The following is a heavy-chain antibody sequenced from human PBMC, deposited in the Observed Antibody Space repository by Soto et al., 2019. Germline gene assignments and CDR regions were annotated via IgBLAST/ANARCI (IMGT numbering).Heavy chain of an antibody. J-gene: IGHJ6*03. D-gene: IGHD6-19*01. CDR1: GFTFSSYW. V-gene: IGHV3-7*01. Sequence: GGSLRLSCAASGFTFSSYWMSWVRQAPGKGLEWVANIKQDGSEKYYVDSVKGRFTISRDNAKNSLYLQMNSLRAEDTAVYYCARDVAVAGKAYYYYMDVWGKGTTVTVSS. CDR2: IKQDGSEK. CDR3: ARDVAVAGKAYYYYMDV.